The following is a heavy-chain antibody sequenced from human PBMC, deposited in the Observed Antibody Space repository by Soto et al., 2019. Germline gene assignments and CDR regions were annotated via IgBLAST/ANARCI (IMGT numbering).Heavy chain of an antibody. D-gene: IGHD5-18*01. CDR3: ARHRGYSYGQNYYFDY. CDR1: GFSLSNARMG. CDR2: IFSNDEK. V-gene: IGHV2-26*01. Sequence: SGPTLVNPTETLTLTCTVSGFSLSNARMGVSWIRQPPGKALEWLAHIFSNDEKSYSTSLKSRLTISKDTSKSQVVLTMTNMDPVDTATYYCARHRGYSYGQNYYFDYWGQGTLVTVSS. J-gene: IGHJ4*02.